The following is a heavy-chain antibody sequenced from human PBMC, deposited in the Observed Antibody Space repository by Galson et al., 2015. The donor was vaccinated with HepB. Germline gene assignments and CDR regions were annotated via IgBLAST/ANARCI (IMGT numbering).Heavy chain of an antibody. D-gene: IGHD3-3*01. CDR1: GFTFSSYS. CDR3: ARDHWIGGMDA. V-gene: IGHV3-21*01. Sequence: SLRLSCAASGFTFSSYSMNWVRQAPGKGLEWVSSISSSSSYIYYADSVKGRFTISRDNAKNSLYLQMNSLRAEDTAVYYCARDHWIGGMDAWGQGTTVTVSS. CDR2: ISSSSSYI. J-gene: IGHJ6*02.